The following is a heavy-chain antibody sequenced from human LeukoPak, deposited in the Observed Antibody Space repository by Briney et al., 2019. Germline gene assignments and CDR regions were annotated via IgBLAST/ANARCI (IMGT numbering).Heavy chain of an antibody. Sequence: GGSLRLSCTASGFTFGDYAMSWVRQAPGKGLEWVSYISSSGSTIYYADSVRGRFTISRDNAKNSLYLQMNSLRAEDTALYYCARDPLWLGELLDDAWGQGTLVTVCS. D-gene: IGHD3-10*01. V-gene: IGHV3-11*01. CDR2: ISSSGSTI. J-gene: IGHJ5*02. CDR3: ARDPLWLGELLDDA. CDR1: GFTFGDYA.